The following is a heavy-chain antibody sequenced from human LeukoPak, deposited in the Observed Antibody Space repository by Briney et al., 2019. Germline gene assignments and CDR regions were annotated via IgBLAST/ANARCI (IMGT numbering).Heavy chain of an antibody. CDR1: GGSISTSSYY. Sequence: KSSETLSLTCTVSGGSISTSSYYWGWVRQPPGKGLEWIGNIYHSGSTYYNPSLKSRVTISVDMSKSQFSLKLSSVTAADTAVYYCARVCTGWHKYNYYYMDVWGKGTTVTVSS. CDR2: IYHSGST. CDR3: ARVCTGWHKYNYYYMDV. D-gene: IGHD6-19*01. V-gene: IGHV4-39*07. J-gene: IGHJ6*03.